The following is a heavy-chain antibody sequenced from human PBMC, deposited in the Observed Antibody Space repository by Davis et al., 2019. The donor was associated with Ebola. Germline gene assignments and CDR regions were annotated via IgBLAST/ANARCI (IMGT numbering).Heavy chain of an antibody. CDR2: ISGSGGST. CDR3: AKSGLSFGVVKYHYGMDV. CDR1: GFTFRSYA. Sequence: PGGSLRLSCAASGFTFRSYAMSWVRQAPGKGLESVSTISGSGGSTYYADSVKGRFTISRDNSKKTLYLQMNSLRAEDTAVYYCAKSGLSFGVVKYHYGMDVWGKGTTVTVSS. D-gene: IGHD3-3*01. V-gene: IGHV3-23*01. J-gene: IGHJ6*04.